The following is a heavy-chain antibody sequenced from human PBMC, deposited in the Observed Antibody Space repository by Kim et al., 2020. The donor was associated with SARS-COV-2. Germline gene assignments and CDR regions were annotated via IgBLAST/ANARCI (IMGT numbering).Heavy chain of an antibody. CDR1: GGSISSSSYY. V-gene: IGHV4-39*01. CDR2: IYYSGST. J-gene: IGHJ6*02. D-gene: IGHD3-22*01. Sequence: SETLSLTCTVSGGSISSSSYYWGWIRQPPGKGLEWIGSIYYSGSTYYNPSLKSRVTISVDTSKNQFSLKLSSVTAADTAVYYCAGRLLLRDYYYGMDVWGQGTTVTVSS. CDR3: AGRLLLRDYYYGMDV.